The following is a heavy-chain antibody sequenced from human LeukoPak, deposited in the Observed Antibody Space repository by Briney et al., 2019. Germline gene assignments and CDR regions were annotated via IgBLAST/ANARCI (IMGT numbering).Heavy chain of an antibody. CDR3: AREGRSSGYYVY. D-gene: IGHD3-22*01. J-gene: IGHJ4*02. CDR2: IIPILGIA. CDR1: GYTFTSYD. Sequence: SVKVSCKASGYTFTSYDINWVRQAPGQGLEWMGRIIPILGIANYAQKFQGRVTITADKSTSTAYMELSSLRSEDTAVYYCAREGRSSGYYVYWGQGTLVTVSS. V-gene: IGHV1-69*04.